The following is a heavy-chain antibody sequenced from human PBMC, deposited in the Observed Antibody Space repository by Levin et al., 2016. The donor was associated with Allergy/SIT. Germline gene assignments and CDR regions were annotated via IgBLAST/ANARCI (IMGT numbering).Heavy chain of an antibody. CDR2: ISRDGGST. Sequence: GESLKISCAASGFDFDNYAMNWVRQAPGKGLEYVSAISRDGGSTYYADSVKGRFTISRDNSKNTLYLQMNSLRLEDTAVYYCASDYYDSGVSGHWGQGTLVTVSS. V-gene: IGHV3-64*04. CDR3: ASDYYDSGVSGH. CDR1: GFDFDNYA. J-gene: IGHJ4*02. D-gene: IGHD3-22*01.